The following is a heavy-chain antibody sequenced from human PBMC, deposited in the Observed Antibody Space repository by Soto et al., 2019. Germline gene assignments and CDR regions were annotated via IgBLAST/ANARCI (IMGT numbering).Heavy chain of an antibody. CDR3: ARGAQVAAAGTRWFDP. CDR2: ISAYNGNT. CDR1: GYTFTSYG. D-gene: IGHD6-13*01. V-gene: IGHV1-18*01. Sequence: GASVKVSCKASGYTFTSYGISWVRQAPGQGLEWMGWISAYNGNTNYAQKLQGRVTMTTDTSTSTAYMELRSLRSDDTAVYYCARGAQVAAAGTRWFDPWGQGTLVTVSS. J-gene: IGHJ5*02.